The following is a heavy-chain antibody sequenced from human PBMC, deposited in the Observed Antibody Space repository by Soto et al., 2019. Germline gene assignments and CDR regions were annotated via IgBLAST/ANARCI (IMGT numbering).Heavy chain of an antibody. Sequence: ASVKVSCKASGYTFTSYHMHWVRQAPGQGLEWMGWINPNSGGTNYAQKFQGRVTMTRDTSISTAYMELSRLRSDDTAVYYCARDHHVVRGVNPSTPHYYYYYYGMDVWGQGTTVTVSS. D-gene: IGHD3-10*01. J-gene: IGHJ6*02. CDR3: ARDHHVVRGVNPSTPHYYYYYYGMDV. V-gene: IGHV1-2*02. CDR1: GYTFTSYH. CDR2: INPNSGGT.